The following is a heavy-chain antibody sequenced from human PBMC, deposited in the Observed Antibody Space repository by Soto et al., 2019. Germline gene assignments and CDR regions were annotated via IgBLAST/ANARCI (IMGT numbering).Heavy chain of an antibody. CDR2: IKQDGSEK. CDR3: ARASGRDYGDYLEYFQH. J-gene: IGHJ1*01. V-gene: IGHV3-7*01. D-gene: IGHD4-17*01. Sequence: GGSLRLSCAASGFTFSSYWTSWVRQAPGKGLEWVANIKQDGSEKYYVDSVKGRFTISRDNAKNSLYLQMNSLRAEDTAVYYCARASGRDYGDYLEYFQHWGQGTLVTVSS. CDR1: GFTFSSYW.